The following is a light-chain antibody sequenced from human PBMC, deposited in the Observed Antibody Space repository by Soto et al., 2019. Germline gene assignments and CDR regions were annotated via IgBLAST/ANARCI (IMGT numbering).Light chain of an antibody. J-gene: IGLJ1*01. CDR2: YDD. CDR1: RSNIGSNA. Sequence: QSVLTQPPSVSEAPRQRVTISCSGSRSNIGSNAVNWYQQLPGQAPKLLLYYDDLLPSGVSDRFSGSKSGTSASLAISGLQSEDEGDYYCAAWDASLNAFVFGTGTKLTVL. CDR3: AAWDASLNAFV. V-gene: IGLV1-36*01.